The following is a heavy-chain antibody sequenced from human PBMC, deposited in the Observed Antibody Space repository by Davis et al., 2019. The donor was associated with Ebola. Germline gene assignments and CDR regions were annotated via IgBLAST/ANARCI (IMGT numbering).Heavy chain of an antibody. V-gene: IGHV3-21*01. CDR2: ISGSSYYI. CDR1: GFTFSHYD. Sequence: AGSLRLSCAASGFTFSHYDMNWVRQAPGKGLEWVSSISGSSYYIYYAVSVMGRFTISRDNAKNSLYLEMNSLRAEDTAVYYCARDMNTAMVLYDYGMDVWGKGTTVTVSS. CDR3: ARDMNTAMVLYDYGMDV. D-gene: IGHD5-18*01. J-gene: IGHJ6*04.